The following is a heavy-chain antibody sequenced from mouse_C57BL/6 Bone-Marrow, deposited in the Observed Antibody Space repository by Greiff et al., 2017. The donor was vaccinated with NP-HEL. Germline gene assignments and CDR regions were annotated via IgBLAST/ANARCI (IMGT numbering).Heavy chain of an antibody. Sequence: EVKLVESGGGLVKPGGSLKLSCAASGFTFSDYGMHWVRQAPEKGLEWVAYISSGSSTIYYADTVKGRFTISRDNAKDTLFLQMTSLRSEDTAMYYCARSNDYDWFAYWGQGTLVTVSA. CDR3: ARSNDYDWFAY. J-gene: IGHJ3*01. CDR1: GFTFSDYG. CDR2: ISSGSSTI. V-gene: IGHV5-17*01. D-gene: IGHD2-4*01.